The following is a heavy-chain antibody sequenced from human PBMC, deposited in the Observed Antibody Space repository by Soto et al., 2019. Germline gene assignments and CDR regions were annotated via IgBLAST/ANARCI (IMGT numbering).Heavy chain of an antibody. CDR1: GGTFSSYA. CDR3: ARADIVGATRDAFDI. CDR2: IIPIFGTA. D-gene: IGHD1-26*01. V-gene: IGHV1-69*13. Sequence: SVKVSCKASGGTFSSYAISWVRQAPGQGLEWMGGIIPIFGTANYAQKFQGRVTITADESTSTAYMELSSLRSEDTAVYYCARADIVGATRDAFDIWGQGTRVTVSS. J-gene: IGHJ3*02.